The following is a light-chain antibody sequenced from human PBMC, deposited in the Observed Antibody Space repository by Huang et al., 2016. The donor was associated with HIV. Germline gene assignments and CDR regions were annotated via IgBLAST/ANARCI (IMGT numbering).Light chain of an antibody. Sequence: EIVMTQSPATLSVSPGERAPLSCRASQSTGSNLAWYQQRRGQAPRLLIYAASTRATGIPARFSGSGSGTEFTLTVSSLQSEDFAVYYCQQHNSWPRTFGQGTRV. J-gene: IGKJ1*01. CDR1: QSTGSN. V-gene: IGKV3-15*01. CDR2: AAS. CDR3: QQHNSWPRT.